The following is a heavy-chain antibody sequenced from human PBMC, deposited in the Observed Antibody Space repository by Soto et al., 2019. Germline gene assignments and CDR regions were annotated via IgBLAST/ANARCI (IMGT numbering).Heavy chain of an antibody. CDR1: GFSFSSYW. V-gene: IGHV3-74*01. CDR3: VRGVTADY. Sequence: EVQLVESGGGFVQPGGSLRLSCAASGFSFSSYWMYWVRQAPGKGLVWVSRIKSDGSSISYADFAKGRFTMSRDNARNTLSLQMSRLRAEDTAIYYCVRGVTADYWGQGTLVTVSS. J-gene: IGHJ4*02. CDR2: IKSDGSSI.